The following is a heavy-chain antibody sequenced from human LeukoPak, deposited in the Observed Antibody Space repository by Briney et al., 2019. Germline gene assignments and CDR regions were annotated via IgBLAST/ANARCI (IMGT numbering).Heavy chain of an antibody. CDR1: GFTFSSYG. D-gene: IGHD5-12*01. CDR2: IRYDGSNK. CDR3: ATDPLGSSGYDYPRY. J-gene: IGHJ4*02. V-gene: IGHV3-30*02. Sequence: PGGSLRLSCAASGFTFSSYGMHWVRQAPGKGLEWVAFIRYDGSNKYYADSVKGRFTISRDNSKNTLYLQMNSLRAEDTAVYYCATDPLGSSGYDYPRYWGQGTLVTVSS.